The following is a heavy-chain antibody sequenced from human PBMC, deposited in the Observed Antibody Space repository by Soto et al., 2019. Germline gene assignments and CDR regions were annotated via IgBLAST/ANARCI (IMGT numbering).Heavy chain of an antibody. CDR2: IYYSGST. V-gene: IGHV4-31*03. J-gene: IGHJ3*02. Sequence: PSETLSLTCTVSGGSISSGGYYWSWIRQHPGKGLEWIGYIYYSGSTYYNPSLKSRVTISVDTSKNQFSLKLSSVTAADTAVYYCASRDCSSTSCEGAFDIWGQGTMVTVSS. CDR1: GGSISSGGYY. CDR3: ASRDCSSTSCEGAFDI. D-gene: IGHD2-2*01.